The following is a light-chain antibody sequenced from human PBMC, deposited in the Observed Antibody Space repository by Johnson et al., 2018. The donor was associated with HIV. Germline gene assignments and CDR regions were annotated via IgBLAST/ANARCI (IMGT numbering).Light chain of an antibody. CDR1: TSNIGNNY. J-gene: IGLJ1*01. V-gene: IGLV1-51*02. CDR3: GTWDGSLSAGAV. CDR2: EKN. Sequence: QSVLTQPPSVSAAPGQKVTISCSGSTSNIGNNYVSWYQQLPGTAPKLLIYEKNKRPSGIPDRFSASKSGTSATLDITGLQTGDEADYYCGTWDGSLSAGAVFGTWTKVTVL.